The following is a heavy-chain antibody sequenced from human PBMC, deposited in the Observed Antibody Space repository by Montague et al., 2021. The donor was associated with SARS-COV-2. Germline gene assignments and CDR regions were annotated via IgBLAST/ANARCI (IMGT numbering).Heavy chain of an antibody. Sequence: SETLSLTCVVSGDSISTDNWWTWVRLPPGKGLEWVGDVLYNKGTNFNPSLKSRVAISVDTSKNQFSLRLTSVTAADTAFYYCVRHPHCDGLNGPPDFWDQGTLVTVSS. CDR3: VRHPHCDGLNGPPDF. D-gene: IGHD2-21*01. CDR2: VLYNKGT. CDR1: GDSISTDNW. V-gene: IGHV4-4*02. J-gene: IGHJ4*02.